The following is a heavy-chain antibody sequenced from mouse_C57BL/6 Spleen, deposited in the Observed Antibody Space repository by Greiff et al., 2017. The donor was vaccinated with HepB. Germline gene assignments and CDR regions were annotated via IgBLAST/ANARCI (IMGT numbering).Heavy chain of an antibody. J-gene: IGHJ3*01. Sequence: EVQLQQSGAELVRPGASVKLSCTASGFNIKDYYMHWVKQRPEQGLEWIGRIDPEDGDTEYAPKFQGKATMTADTSSNTAYLQLSSLTSADTAVYYCTTETAQATRFAYWGQGTLVTVSA. D-gene: IGHD3-2*02. CDR1: GFNIKDYY. CDR2: IDPEDGDT. CDR3: TTETAQATRFAY. V-gene: IGHV14-1*01.